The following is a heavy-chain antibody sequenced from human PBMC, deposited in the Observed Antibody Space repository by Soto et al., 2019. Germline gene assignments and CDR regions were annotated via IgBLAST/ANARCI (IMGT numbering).Heavy chain of an antibody. V-gene: IGHV4-31*03. CDR2: IYYSGST. D-gene: IGHD3-10*01. J-gene: IGHJ5*02. Sequence: QVQLQESGPGLVKPSQTLSLTCTVSGGSISSGGYYWRWIRQHPGKGLEWIGYIYYSGSTYYNPSLKSRVTVSVDTAKNQFALELSSVTAADTAVYYWARGSGDNWFDPWGQGTLVTVSS. CDR1: GGSISSGGYY. CDR3: ARGSGDNWFDP.